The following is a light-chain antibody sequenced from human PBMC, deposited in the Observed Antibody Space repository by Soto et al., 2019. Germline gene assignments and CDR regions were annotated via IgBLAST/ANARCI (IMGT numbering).Light chain of an antibody. V-gene: IGKV3-11*01. CDR2: DAS. CDR3: QHRRNWPDT. CDR1: QSVSSY. Sequence: GVTHSAAAVSLPPGERSTLSCRASQSVSSYLAWYQQKPGQAPRLLIYDASNRATGIPARFSGSGSGTDFTLTISSLEPEDFAVYYCQHRRNWPDTFGQRTRLE. J-gene: IGKJ5*01.